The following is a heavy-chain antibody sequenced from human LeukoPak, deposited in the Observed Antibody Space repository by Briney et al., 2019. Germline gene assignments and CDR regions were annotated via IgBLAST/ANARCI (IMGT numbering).Heavy chain of an antibody. Sequence: GGSLRLSCAASGFTFDDYAMHWVRQAPGKGLEWVSGISWNSGSIGYADSVKGRFTISRDNAKNSLYLQMSSLRAEDTALYYCAKDRGYFDSEDYFDYWGQGTLVTVSS. D-gene: IGHD3-9*01. CDR2: ISWNSGSI. V-gene: IGHV3-9*01. CDR3: AKDRGYFDSEDYFDY. J-gene: IGHJ4*02. CDR1: GFTFDDYA.